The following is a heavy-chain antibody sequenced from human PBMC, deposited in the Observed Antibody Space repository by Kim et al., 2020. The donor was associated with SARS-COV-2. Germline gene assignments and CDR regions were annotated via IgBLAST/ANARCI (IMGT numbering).Heavy chain of an antibody. V-gene: IGHV4-34*01. CDR1: GGSFSGYY. Sequence: SETLSLTCAVYGGSFSGYYWSWIRQPPGKGLEWIGEINHSGSTNYNPSLKSRVTISVDTSKNQCSLKLSSVTAADTAVYYCARSFLGSGSQEDGMDVWGQGTTVTVSS. J-gene: IGHJ6*02. CDR2: INHSGST. D-gene: IGHD3-10*01. CDR3: ARSFLGSGSQEDGMDV.